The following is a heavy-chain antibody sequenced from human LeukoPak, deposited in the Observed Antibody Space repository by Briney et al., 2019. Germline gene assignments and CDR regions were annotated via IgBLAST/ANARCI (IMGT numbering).Heavy chain of an antibody. Sequence: GGSLRLSCAASGFTFSSYSMNWVRQAPGKGLEWVSSISSSSSYIYYADSVKGRFTISRDNAKNSLYLQMNSPRAEDTAVYYCARDGALGSYYDSSGYRFDYWGQGTLVTVSS. D-gene: IGHD3-22*01. CDR1: GFTFSSYS. CDR2: ISSSSSYI. CDR3: ARDGALGSYYDSSGYRFDY. V-gene: IGHV3-21*01. J-gene: IGHJ4*02.